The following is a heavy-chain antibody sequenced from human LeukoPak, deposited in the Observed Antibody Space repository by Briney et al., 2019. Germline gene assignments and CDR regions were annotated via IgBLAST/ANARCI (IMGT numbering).Heavy chain of an antibody. J-gene: IGHJ4*02. CDR2: ISGSGGIT. CDR3: ANPGRYSSGWLFPPSFDN. D-gene: IGHD6-19*01. CDR1: GFTFSSYA. Sequence: GGSLRLSCAASGFTFSSYAMTWVRQAPGKGLEWVSVISGSGGITNYADSVKGRFTISRDNSKNTLFLQMNSLRAEDTAVYYCANPGRYSSGWLFPPSFDNWGQGTLVTASS. V-gene: IGHV3-23*01.